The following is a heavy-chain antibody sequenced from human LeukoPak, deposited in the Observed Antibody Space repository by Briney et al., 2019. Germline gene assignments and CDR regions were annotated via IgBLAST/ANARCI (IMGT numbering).Heavy chain of an antibody. CDR2: INPSGGST. CDR1: GYTFTSYY. J-gene: IGHJ3*02. V-gene: IGHV1-46*01. Sequence: ASVKVSCKASGYTFTSYYMHWVRQAPGQGLEWMGIINPSGGSTSYAQKFQGRVTMTRDMSTSTVYMELSSLRSEDTAVYYCARGMAAAGTMNAFDIWGQGTMVTVSS. CDR3: ARGMAAAGTMNAFDI. D-gene: IGHD6-13*01.